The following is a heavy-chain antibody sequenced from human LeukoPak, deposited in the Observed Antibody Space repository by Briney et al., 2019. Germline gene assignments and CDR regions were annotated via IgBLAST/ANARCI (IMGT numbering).Heavy chain of an antibody. V-gene: IGHV4-39*01. Sequence: PSETLSLTCSVSGASIDRSSFYWAWIRQPPGKGLEWIGSMHYSGNFYSESAYYNPSLRSRATISVDTSKNQFSLKIYSVTAADTAVYYCAIWTRVFGVHLWGQGTLVTVSS. CDR1: GASIDRSSFY. CDR3: AIWTRVFGVHL. CDR2: MHYSGNFYSESA. D-gene: IGHD3-3*01. J-gene: IGHJ4*02.